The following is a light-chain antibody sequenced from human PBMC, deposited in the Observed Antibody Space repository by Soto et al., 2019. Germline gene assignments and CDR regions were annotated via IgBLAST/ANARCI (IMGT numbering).Light chain of an antibody. J-gene: IGKJ5*01. CDR1: QSVSSD. CDR2: DAS. V-gene: IGKV3-11*01. CDR3: QQRRTWPST. Sequence: EVVLTPSPATLSFSPGERATLSCRASQSVSSDLVWYQQKPGQAPRLLIYDASNRATGLPARFSGSGSGTDFTLTISSLEPEDFAVYYCQQRRTWPSTFGQGTRLEIK.